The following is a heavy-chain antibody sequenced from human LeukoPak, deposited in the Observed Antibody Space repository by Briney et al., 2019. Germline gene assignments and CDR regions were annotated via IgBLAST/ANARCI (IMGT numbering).Heavy chain of an antibody. V-gene: IGHV1-2*02. Sequence: GASVKVSCKASGYTFTGYYLHWVRQAPGQGLEWMGWINPNSGGANYAQKFQGRVTMTRDTSISTAYMELSSLRAEDTAVYYCAKDDDWGRYKHWGQGTLVTVSS. D-gene: IGHD3-16*01. CDR2: INPNSGGA. J-gene: IGHJ1*01. CDR1: GYTFTGYY. CDR3: AKDDDWGRYKH.